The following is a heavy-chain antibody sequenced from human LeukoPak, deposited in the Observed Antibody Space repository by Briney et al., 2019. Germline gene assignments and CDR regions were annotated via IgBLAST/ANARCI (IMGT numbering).Heavy chain of an antibody. J-gene: IGHJ5*02. CDR1: GFTFSSYA. D-gene: IGHD1-26*01. CDR3: ARAVSSLSYNNWNDA. V-gene: IGHV3-21*01. Sequence: GGSLRLSCAPSGFTFSSYAMSWVRQAPGKGLEWVSSISSSSSYIYYADSVKGRFTISRDNAKNSLYLQMNSLRAEDTAVYYCARAVSSLSYNNWNDAWGQGTLVTVSS. CDR2: ISSSSSYI.